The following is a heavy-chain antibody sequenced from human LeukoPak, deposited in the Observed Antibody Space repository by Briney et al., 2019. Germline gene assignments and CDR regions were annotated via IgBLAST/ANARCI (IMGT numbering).Heavy chain of an antibody. CDR2: IYYSGST. CDR3: ARIIVVVPAATNWFDP. D-gene: IGHD2-2*01. CDR1: GGSISSSSYY. V-gene: IGHV4-39*01. J-gene: IGHJ5*02. Sequence: PSETLSLTCTVSGGSISSSSYYWGWIRQPPGKGLEWIGSIYYSGSTYYNPSLKSRVTISVDTSKNQFSLKLSSVTAVDTAVYYCARIIVVVPAATNWFDPWGQGTLVTVSS.